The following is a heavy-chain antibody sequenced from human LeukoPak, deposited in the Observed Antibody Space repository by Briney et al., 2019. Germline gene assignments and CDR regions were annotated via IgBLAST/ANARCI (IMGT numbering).Heavy chain of an antibody. J-gene: IGHJ4*02. CDR2: IDSDGHPT. CDR3: ATAPQVTAILD. V-gene: IGHV3-74*01. D-gene: IGHD2-21*02. Sequence: PGGSLRLSCAASGFTFSSSWMHWVRQAPGKGLVWVSRIDSDGHPTSYADSLKGRFTISRDNAKNTLYPQMNGLSAEDTAVYYCATAPQVTAILDWGQGTLVTVSS. CDR1: GFTFSSSW.